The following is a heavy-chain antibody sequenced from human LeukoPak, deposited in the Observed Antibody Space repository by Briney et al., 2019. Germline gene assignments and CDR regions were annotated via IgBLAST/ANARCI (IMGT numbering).Heavy chain of an antibody. D-gene: IGHD3-10*01. Sequence: SVKVSCKASGGTFSSYTISWVRQAPGQGLEWMGRIVPILGIANYAQKFQGRVTITADKSTSTAYMELSSLRSEDTAVYYCARAPYYYGSGSPHGFDYWGQGTLVTVSS. V-gene: IGHV1-69*02. CDR1: GGTFSSYT. CDR2: IVPILGIA. CDR3: ARAPYYYGSGSPHGFDY. J-gene: IGHJ4*02.